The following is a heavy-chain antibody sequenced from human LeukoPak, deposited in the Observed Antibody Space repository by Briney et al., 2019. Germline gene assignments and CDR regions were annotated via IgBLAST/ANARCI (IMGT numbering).Heavy chain of an antibody. CDR3: AKDLEAWMGATDLIDY. J-gene: IGHJ4*02. D-gene: IGHD1-26*01. V-gene: IGHV3-23*01. CDR2: ISGSGGST. Sequence: PGGSLRLSCAASGFTFSSYAMSWVRQAPGKGLEWVSAISGSGGSTYYADSVKGRFTISRDNSKNTLYLQMNSLRAEDTAVYYCAKDLEAWMGATDLIDYWGQGTLVTVSS. CDR1: GFTFSSYA.